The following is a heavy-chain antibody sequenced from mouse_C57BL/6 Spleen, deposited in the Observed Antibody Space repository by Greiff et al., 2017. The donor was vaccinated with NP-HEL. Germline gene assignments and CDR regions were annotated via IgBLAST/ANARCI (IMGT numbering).Heavy chain of an antibody. J-gene: IGHJ4*01. Sequence: VQLQQSGAELVRPGPSVKVSCKASGYAFTNYLIEWVKQRPGQGLEWIGVINPGSGGTNYNEKFKGKATLTADKSSSTAYMQLSSLTSEDSAVYFCAKSGLYYGSSYGAMDYWGQGTSVTVSS. CDR1: GYAFTNYL. CDR3: AKSGLYYGSSYGAMDY. D-gene: IGHD1-1*01. CDR2: INPGSGGT. V-gene: IGHV1-54*01.